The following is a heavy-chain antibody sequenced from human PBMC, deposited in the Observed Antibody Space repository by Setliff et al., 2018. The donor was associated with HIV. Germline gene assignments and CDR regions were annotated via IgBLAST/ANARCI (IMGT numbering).Heavy chain of an antibody. V-gene: IGHV1-2*02. Sequence: GASVKVSCKAPGYTFTDYYIHWVRQAPGQGLEWMGWINPNIGGTNSAQKFQGRVTMTRDTSISTAYMVLSRLRSDDTAVYYCARSDHSSGYYYNFDYWGQGTLVTVSS. CDR1: GYTFTDYY. CDR2: INPNIGGT. D-gene: IGHD3-22*01. J-gene: IGHJ4*02. CDR3: ARSDHSSGYYYNFDY.